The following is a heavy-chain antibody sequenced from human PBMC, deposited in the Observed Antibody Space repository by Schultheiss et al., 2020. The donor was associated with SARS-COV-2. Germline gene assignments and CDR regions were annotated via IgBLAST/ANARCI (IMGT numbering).Heavy chain of an antibody. J-gene: IGHJ6*02. V-gene: IGHV4-4*02. CDR2: INHSGST. CDR1: GGSITSNW. D-gene: IGHD3-22*01. Sequence: SETLSLTCAIFGGSITSNWWSWVRQPPGKGLEWIGEINHSGSTNYNPSLKSRVTISVDTSKNQFSLKLSSVTAADTAVYYCARDRSGYPPRYGMDVWGQGTTVTVSS. CDR3: ARDRSGYPPRYGMDV.